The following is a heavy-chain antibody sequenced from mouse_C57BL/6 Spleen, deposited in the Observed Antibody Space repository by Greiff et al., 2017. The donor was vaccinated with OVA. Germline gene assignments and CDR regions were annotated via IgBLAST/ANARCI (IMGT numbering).Heavy chain of an antibody. J-gene: IGHJ2*01. D-gene: IGHD1-1*02. V-gene: IGHV7-3*01. CDR1: GFTFTDYY. CDR3: ARYNYGGFDY. CDR2: IRNKANGYTT. Sequence: EVMLVESGGGLVQPGGSLSLSCAASGFTFTDYYMSWVRQPPGKALEWLGFIRNKANGYTTEYSASVKGRFTISRDNSQSILYLQMNALRAEDSATYYCARYNYGGFDYWGQGTTLTVSS.